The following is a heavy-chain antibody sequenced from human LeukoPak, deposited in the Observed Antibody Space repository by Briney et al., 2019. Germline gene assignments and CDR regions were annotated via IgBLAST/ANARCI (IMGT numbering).Heavy chain of an antibody. CDR2: IYHSGST. CDR1: GGSISSGGYS. CDR3: ARVDYYYDSSGYHYISSVDY. J-gene: IGHJ4*02. D-gene: IGHD3-22*01. Sequence: SETLSLTCAVSGGSISSGGYSWSWIRQPPGKGLEWIGYIYHSGSTYYNPSLKSRVTISVDRSKNQFSLKLSSVTAADTAVYYCARVDYYYDSSGYHYISSVDYWGQGTLVTVSS. V-gene: IGHV4-30-2*01.